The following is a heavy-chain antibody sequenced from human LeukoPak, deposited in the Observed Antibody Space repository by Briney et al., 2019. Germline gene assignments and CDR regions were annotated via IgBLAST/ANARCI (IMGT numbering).Heavy chain of an antibody. CDR2: IYYSGST. D-gene: IGHD1-26*01. V-gene: IGHV4-31*03. CDR3: AGTEPVGALAY. Sequence: PSETLSLTCTVSGGSISSGGYYWSWIRQHPGKGLEWIGYIYYSGSTYYNPSLKSRVTISVDTSKNQFSLKLSSVTAADTAVYYCAGTEPVGALAYWGQGTLVTVSS. CDR1: GGSISSGGYY. J-gene: IGHJ4*02.